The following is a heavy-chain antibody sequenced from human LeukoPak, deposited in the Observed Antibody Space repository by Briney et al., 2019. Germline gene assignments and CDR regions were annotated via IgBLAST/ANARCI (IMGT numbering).Heavy chain of an antibody. CDR1: GFTFNSYA. Sequence: GGSLRLSCTTSGFTFNSYAMHWVRQAPGRGLEWVAFIRYDGTNKNYADSVKGRFTISRDNSKNTLYLQMNSLRAEDTAVYYCAKWGCSGGSCYPFDYWGQGTLVTVSS. D-gene: IGHD2-15*01. CDR3: AKWGCSGGSCYPFDY. CDR2: IRYDGTNK. V-gene: IGHV3-30*02. J-gene: IGHJ4*02.